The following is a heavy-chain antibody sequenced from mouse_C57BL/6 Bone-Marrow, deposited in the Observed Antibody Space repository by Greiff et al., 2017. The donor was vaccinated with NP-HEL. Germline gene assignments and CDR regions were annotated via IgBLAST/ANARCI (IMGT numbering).Heavy chain of an antibody. J-gene: IGHJ1*03. Sequence: EVQLQQSGPGLAKPSHSLSLTCSVTGYSITSDYWNWIRKFPGNKLEYMGYISYSGSTYYNPSLKSRISITRDTSKNQYYLQLNSVTTEDTATYYCASRTGFHWYFDVWGTGTTVTVSS. CDR3: ASRTGFHWYFDV. V-gene: IGHV3-8*01. D-gene: IGHD4-1*01. CDR2: ISYSGST. CDR1: GYSITSDY.